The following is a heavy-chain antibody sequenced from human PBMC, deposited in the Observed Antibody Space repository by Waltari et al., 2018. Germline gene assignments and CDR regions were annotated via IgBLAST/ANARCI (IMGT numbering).Heavy chain of an antibody. J-gene: IGHJ6*02. CDR2: ISYDGSNK. D-gene: IGHD1-20*01. CDR3: ARDRGNNWNLDYYYGMDV. V-gene: IGHV3-30-3*01. CDR1: GFTFSSYA. Sequence: PGRSLRLSCAASGFTFSSYAMHWVRQAPGKGLEWVAVISYDGSNKYYADSVKGRFTISRDNSKNTLYLQMNSLRAEDTAVYYCARDRGNNWNLDYYYGMDVWGQGTTVTVSS.